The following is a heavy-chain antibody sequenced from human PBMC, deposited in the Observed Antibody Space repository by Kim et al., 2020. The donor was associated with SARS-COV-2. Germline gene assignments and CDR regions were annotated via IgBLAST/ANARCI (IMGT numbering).Heavy chain of an antibody. Sequence: GGSLRLSCAASGFTFSNAWMSWVRQAPGKGLEWVGSIKSKTDGGTTDYAAPVKGRFTISRDDSKNTLYLQMNSLKTEDTAVYYCTTDREGDGSYETLWGQGTLVTVSS. J-gene: IGHJ4*02. V-gene: IGHV3-15*01. CDR1: GFTFSNAW. CDR3: TTDREGDGSYETL. CDR2: IKSKTDGGTT. D-gene: IGHD1-26*01.